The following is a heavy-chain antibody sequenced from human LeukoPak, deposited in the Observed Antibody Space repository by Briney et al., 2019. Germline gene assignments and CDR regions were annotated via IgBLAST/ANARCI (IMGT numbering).Heavy chain of an antibody. V-gene: IGHV4-59*01. CDR2: IYYSGST. CDR1: GGSISSYY. Sequence: PSETLSLTCTVSGGSISSYYWSWIRQPPGKGLEWLGYIYYSGSTNYNPSLKSRVTISVDTSKNQFSLKLSSVTAADTAVYYCARGPGALWDYYGMDVWGQGTTVTVSS. D-gene: IGHD3-10*01. J-gene: IGHJ6*02. CDR3: ARGPGALWDYYGMDV.